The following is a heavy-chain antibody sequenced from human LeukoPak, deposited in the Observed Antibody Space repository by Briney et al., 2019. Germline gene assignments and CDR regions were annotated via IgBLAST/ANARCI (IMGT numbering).Heavy chain of an antibody. CDR3: ARAEYSSNVPDDY. V-gene: IGHV3-30*04. CDR1: GFTFSSYA. Sequence: GGSLRLSCAASGFTFSSYAMHWVRQAPGKGLEWVAVISYDGSNKYYADSVKGRFTISRDNSKNTLYLQMNSLRAEDTAVYYCARAEYSSNVPDDYWGQGTLVTVSS. D-gene: IGHD6-13*01. CDR2: ISYDGSNK. J-gene: IGHJ4*02.